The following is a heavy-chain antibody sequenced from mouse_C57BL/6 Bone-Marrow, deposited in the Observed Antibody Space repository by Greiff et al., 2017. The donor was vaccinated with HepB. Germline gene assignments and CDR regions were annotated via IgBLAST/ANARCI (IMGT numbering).Heavy chain of an antibody. CDR3: ARFIPTVVATDY. CDR1: GYTFTSYW. CDR2: IDPSDSYT. D-gene: IGHD1-1*01. V-gene: IGHV1-59*01. J-gene: IGHJ2*01. Sequence: VKLQQPGAELVRPGTSVKLSCKASGYTFTSYWMHWVKQRPGQGLEWIGVIDPSDSYTNYNQKFKGKATLTVDTSSSTAYMQLSSLTSEDSAVYYCARFIPTVVATDYWGQGTTLTVSS.